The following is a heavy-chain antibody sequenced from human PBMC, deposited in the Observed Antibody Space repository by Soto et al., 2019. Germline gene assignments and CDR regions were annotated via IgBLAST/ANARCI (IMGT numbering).Heavy chain of an antibody. CDR3: AKFGRGPENDYSNFDY. CDR1: GFTFSSYA. D-gene: IGHD4-4*01. J-gene: IGHJ4*02. Sequence: GGSLRLSCAASGFTFSSYAMSWVRQAPGKGLEWVSAISGSGGSTYYADSVKGRFTISRDNSKNTLYLHMNSLRAEDTAVYYCAKFGRGPENDYSNFDYWGQGTLVTVSS. V-gene: IGHV3-23*01. CDR2: ISGSGGST.